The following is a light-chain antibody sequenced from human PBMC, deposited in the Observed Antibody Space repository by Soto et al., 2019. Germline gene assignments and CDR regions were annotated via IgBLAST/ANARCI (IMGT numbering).Light chain of an antibody. CDR3: QQYNNWPQT. CDR2: GAS. Sequence: EIVLTQSPDTLSLSPGERATLSCWASHSVTTHLAWFQQKPGQAPRLLIYGASTRATGIPARFSGSGSGTEFTLTISSLQSEDFAEYHCQQYNNWPQTFGQGTKVDIK. J-gene: IGKJ1*01. V-gene: IGKV3D-15*01. CDR1: HSVTTH.